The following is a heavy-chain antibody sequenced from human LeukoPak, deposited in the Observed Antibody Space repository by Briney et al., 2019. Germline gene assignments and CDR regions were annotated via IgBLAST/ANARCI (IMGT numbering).Heavy chain of an antibody. CDR3: AITAAPEIVYYYYYYMDV. CDR1: GFTASSNY. V-gene: IGHV3-66*02. D-gene: IGHD6-13*01. Sequence: GGSLRLSCAASGFTASSNYMSWVRQAPGKGLEWVSVIYSGGSTYYADSVKGRFTISRDNSKNTLYLQMNSLRAEDTAVYYCAITAAPEIVYYYYYYMDVWGKGTTVTVSS. CDR2: IYSGGST. J-gene: IGHJ6*03.